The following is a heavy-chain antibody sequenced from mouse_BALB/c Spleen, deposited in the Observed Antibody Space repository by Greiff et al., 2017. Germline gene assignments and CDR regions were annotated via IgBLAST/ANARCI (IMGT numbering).Heavy chain of an antibody. D-gene: IGHD2-4*01. CDR2: INPSTGYT. Sequence: QVQLKQSGAELAKPGASVKMSCKASGYTFTSYWMHWVKQRPGQGLEWIGYINPSTGYTEYNQKFKDKATLTADKSSSTAYMQLSSLTSEDSAVYYCAGGLRRRSFYAMDYWGQGTSVTVSS. J-gene: IGHJ4*01. CDR3: AGGLRRRSFYAMDY. CDR1: GYTFTSYW. V-gene: IGHV1-7*01.